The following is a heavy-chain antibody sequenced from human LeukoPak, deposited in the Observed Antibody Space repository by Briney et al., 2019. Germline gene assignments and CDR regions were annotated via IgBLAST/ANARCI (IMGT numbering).Heavy chain of an antibody. J-gene: IGHJ4*02. Sequence: ASVKVSCKASGYTFTSYYMHWVRQAPGQGLEWMGIINPSGGSTSYAQKFQGRVTMTRDTSTSTVYMELSSLKSEDTAVYYCARDHSGYYSGRHFDSWGQGTLVTVSS. V-gene: IGHV1-46*01. D-gene: IGHD2/OR15-2a*01. CDR2: INPSGGST. CDR1: GYTFTSYY. CDR3: ARDHSGYYSGRHFDS.